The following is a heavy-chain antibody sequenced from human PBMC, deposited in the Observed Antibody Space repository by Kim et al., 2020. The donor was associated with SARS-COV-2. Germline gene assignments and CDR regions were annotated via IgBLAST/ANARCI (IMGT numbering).Heavy chain of an antibody. Sequence: SETLSLTCAVSGGSISSSNWWSWVRQPPGKGLEWIGEIYHSGSTNYNPSLKSRVTISVDKSKNQFSLKLSSVTAADTAVYYCARGDHSNYYYYGMDVWGQGTTVTVSS. V-gene: IGHV4-4*02. CDR3: ARGDHSNYYYYGMDV. CDR1: GGSISSSNW. J-gene: IGHJ6*02. CDR2: IYHSGST. D-gene: IGHD4-4*01.